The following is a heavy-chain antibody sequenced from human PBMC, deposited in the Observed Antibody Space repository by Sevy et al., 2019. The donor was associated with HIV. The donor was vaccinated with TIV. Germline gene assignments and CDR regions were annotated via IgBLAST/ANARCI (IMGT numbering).Heavy chain of an antibody. D-gene: IGHD4-17*01. CDR2: ISPYNGET. CDR3: VRGNPQGDYRSYYYYFGMDV. V-gene: IGHV1-18*04. Sequence: NLRASVKVSCKASGYPFTNYGVNWVRQAPGQGLKWMGWISPYNGETHYARGFRGRLTMTTDTSTSTAYMELRSLRSDDTAVYYCVRGNPQGDYRSYYYYFGMDVWGQGTSVTVSS. J-gene: IGHJ6*02. CDR1: GYPFTNYG.